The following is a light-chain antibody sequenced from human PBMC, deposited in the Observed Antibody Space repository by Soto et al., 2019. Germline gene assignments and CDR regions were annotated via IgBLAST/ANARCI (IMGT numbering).Light chain of an antibody. CDR2: AAS. CDR3: QQANSFPLT. V-gene: IGKV1-12*01. Sequence: DIQMTPSPSSVSASVGDRVTITCRASQGITSWLAWYQQKPGKAPKLLIYAASSLEREVSSRFSGSGSGTDFTLAISSLQPEDSATYYGQQANSFPLTFGGGTKVQIK. CDR1: QGITSW. J-gene: IGKJ4*01.